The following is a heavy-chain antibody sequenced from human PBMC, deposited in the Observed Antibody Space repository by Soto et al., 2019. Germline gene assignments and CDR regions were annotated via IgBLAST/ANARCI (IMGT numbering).Heavy chain of an antibody. D-gene: IGHD3-10*01. V-gene: IGHV1-69*01. CDR1: GGTSSDYA. J-gene: IGHJ3*01. CDR3: AGSFKYGSGTFDALDV. Sequence: QVLLVQSGTEVKKPGSSVKVSCQASGGTSSDYALTWVRQAPGQGLEWMGGIIPIFGTANYAQRFQGRVSITADEYSSTDYMDLSSLKSEDTAVYYCAGSFKYGSGTFDALDVWGHGTMVMVSS. CDR2: IIPIFGTA.